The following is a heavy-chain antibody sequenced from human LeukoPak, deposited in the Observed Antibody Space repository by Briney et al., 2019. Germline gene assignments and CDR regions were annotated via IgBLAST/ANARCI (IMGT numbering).Heavy chain of an antibody. D-gene: IGHD4-23*01. CDR3: GRSHEYGGKGFQD. V-gene: IGHV5-51*01. CDR1: GYSFTSYW. CDR2: IYPGDSDT. J-gene: IGHJ1*01. Sequence: GEYLKISCKGSGYSFTSYWIGWVRQMPGKGLEWMGIIYPGDSDTRYSPSFQGQVTISADKSISTAYLQWSSLKASDTAMYYCGRSHEYGGKGFQDWGQGTLVTVSS.